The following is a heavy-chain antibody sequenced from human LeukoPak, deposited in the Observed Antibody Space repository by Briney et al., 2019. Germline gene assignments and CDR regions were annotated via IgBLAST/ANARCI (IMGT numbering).Heavy chain of an antibody. Sequence: GGSLRLSCAASGFTFSDYYMSWIRQAPGKGLEWISYISTSGSTTYFADSVKGRFTISRDNTKNSLYLQMDSLRAEDTAVYYCARVAVGGWYIFDYWGQGTLVTVSS. CDR3: ARVAVGGWYIFDY. J-gene: IGHJ4*02. CDR2: ISTSGSTT. D-gene: IGHD6-19*01. V-gene: IGHV3-11*04. CDR1: GFTFSDYY.